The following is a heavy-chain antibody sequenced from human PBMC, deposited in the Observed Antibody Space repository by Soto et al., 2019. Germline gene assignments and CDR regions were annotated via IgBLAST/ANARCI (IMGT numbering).Heavy chain of an antibody. CDR2: LYYGRSA. Sequence: QVQLQESGPGLVKPSETLSLTSAVSGDSISSYYCMWIRQPPGKGLESIGYLYYGRSANYNPSLKSRVTLSVDTSTTQCPLTLSSMTAADTAVYYCALRSMAVVPEYWGQGTLVTGSS. D-gene: IGHD3-22*01. V-gene: IGHV4-59*01. CDR1: GDSISSYY. CDR3: ALRSMAVVPEY. J-gene: IGHJ4*02.